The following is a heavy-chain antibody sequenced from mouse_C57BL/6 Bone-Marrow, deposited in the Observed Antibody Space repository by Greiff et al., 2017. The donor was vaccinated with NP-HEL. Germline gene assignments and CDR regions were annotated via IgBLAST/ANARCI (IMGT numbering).Heavy chain of an antibody. V-gene: IGHV1-64*01. J-gene: IGHJ3*01. CDR2: IHPNSGST. CDR3: ARVDSSGYWFAY. D-gene: IGHD3-2*02. CDR1: GYTFTSYW. Sequence: QVQLQQPGAELVKPGASVKLSCKASGYTFTSYWMHWVKQRPGQGLEWIGMIHPNSGSTNYNEKFKSKATLTVDKSSSTAYMQLSSLTSEDSAVYYGARVDSSGYWFAYWGQGTLVTVSA.